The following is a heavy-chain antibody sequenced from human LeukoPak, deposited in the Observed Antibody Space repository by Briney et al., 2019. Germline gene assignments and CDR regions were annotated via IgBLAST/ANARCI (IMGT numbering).Heavy chain of an antibody. CDR3: ARLSGRNYYYYYMDV. CDR2: IYYSGST. V-gene: IGHV4-39*07. Sequence: SETLSLTCTVSGGSISSSSYYWGWIRQPPGKGLEWIGSIYYSGSTYYNPSLKSRVTISVDTSKNQFSLKLSSVTAADTAVYYCARLSGRNYYYYYMDVWGKGTTVTVSS. D-gene: IGHD1-26*01. CDR1: GGSISSSSYY. J-gene: IGHJ6*03.